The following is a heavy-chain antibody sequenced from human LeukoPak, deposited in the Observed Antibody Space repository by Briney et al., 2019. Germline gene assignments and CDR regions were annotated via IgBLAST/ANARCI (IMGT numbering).Heavy chain of an antibody. D-gene: IGHD6-13*01. Sequence: SETLSLTCTVSGGSISSYYWTWIRQTPGKGLEWIGYIYNSGNTNYNPSLKSRVTISVDTSRNQFSLKLSSVTAADTAVYYCARQIQGYSSSRMYYFDYWGQGTLVTVSS. CDR1: GGSISSYY. CDR2: IYNSGNT. J-gene: IGHJ4*02. V-gene: IGHV4-59*08. CDR3: ARQIQGYSSSRMYYFDY.